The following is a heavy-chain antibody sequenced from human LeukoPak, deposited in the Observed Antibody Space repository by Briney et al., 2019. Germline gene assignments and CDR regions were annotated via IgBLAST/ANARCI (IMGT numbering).Heavy chain of an antibody. CDR3: ARYHGSVTVVIPSPLDY. CDR2: ISSSGSTI. J-gene: IGHJ4*02. D-gene: IGHD4-23*01. Sequence: GGSLRLSCAASGFTFSDYYMSWIRQAPGKGLEWVSYISSSGSTIYYADSVKGRFTISRENAKNSLYLHMNSLRAEDTAVYYCARYHGSVTVVIPSPLDYWGQGTLVTVSS. V-gene: IGHV3-11*01. CDR1: GFTFSDYY.